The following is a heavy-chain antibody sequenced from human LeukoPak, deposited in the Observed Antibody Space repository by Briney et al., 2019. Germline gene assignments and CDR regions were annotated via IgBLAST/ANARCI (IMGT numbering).Heavy chain of an antibody. V-gene: IGHV4-30-4*08. CDR1: GGSISSGDYY. CDR2: IYYSGST. CDR3: ARETDGTQNWFDP. J-gene: IGHJ5*02. D-gene: IGHD1-26*01. Sequence: SETLSLTCTVSGGSISSGDYYWSWIRQPPGKGLEWIGYIYYSGSTYYNPSLKSRVTISVDTSKNQFSLKLSSVTAADTAVYYCARETDGTQNWFDPWGQGTLVTVS.